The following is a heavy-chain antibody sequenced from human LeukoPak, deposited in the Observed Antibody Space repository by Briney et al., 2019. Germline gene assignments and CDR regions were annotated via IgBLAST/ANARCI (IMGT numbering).Heavy chain of an antibody. Sequence: GGSLRLSCAASGFTFSSYWMHWVRQAPGKGLVWVSRINSDGSSTSYADSVKGRFTISRDNAKNTLYLQMNSLRAEDTAVYYCAKYYYDSSGYPVFDYWGQGTLVTVSS. V-gene: IGHV3-74*01. D-gene: IGHD3-22*01. CDR1: GFTFSSYW. CDR2: INSDGSST. J-gene: IGHJ4*02. CDR3: AKYYYDSSGYPVFDY.